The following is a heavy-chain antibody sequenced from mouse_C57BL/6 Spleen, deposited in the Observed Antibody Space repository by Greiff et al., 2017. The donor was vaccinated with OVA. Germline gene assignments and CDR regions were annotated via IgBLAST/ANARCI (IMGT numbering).Heavy chain of an antibody. CDR3: ARMVTTGDFDY. V-gene: IGHV1-82*01. CDR1: GYAFSSSW. J-gene: IGHJ2*01. CDR2: IYPGDGDT. D-gene: IGHD2-2*01. Sequence: VQVVESGPELVKPGASVKISCKASGYAFSSSWMNWVKQRPGKGLEWIGRIYPGDGDTNYNGKFKGKATLTADKSSSTAYMQLSSLTSEDSAVYFCARMVTTGDFDYWGQGTTLTVSS.